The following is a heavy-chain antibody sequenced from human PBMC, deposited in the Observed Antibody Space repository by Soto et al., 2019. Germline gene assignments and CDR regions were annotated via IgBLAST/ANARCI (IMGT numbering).Heavy chain of an antibody. Sequence: GGSLRLSCAASGFTFSSYSMNWVRQAPGKGLEWVSSISSSSSYIYYADSVKGRFTISRDNAKNSLYLQMNSLRAEDTAVYYCASDWYGPPHFEYSSSPFDYWGQGTLVTVSS. D-gene: IGHD6-6*01. V-gene: IGHV3-21*01. CDR3: ASDWYGPPHFEYSSSPFDY. CDR2: ISSSSSYI. CDR1: GFTFSSYS. J-gene: IGHJ4*02.